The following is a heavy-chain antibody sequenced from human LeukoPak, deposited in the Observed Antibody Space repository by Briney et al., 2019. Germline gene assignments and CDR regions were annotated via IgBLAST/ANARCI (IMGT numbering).Heavy chain of an antibody. D-gene: IGHD3-22*01. CDR3: AREEYYYDSRGSYYYYMDV. CDR1: GFTFSSYS. J-gene: IGHJ6*03. CDR2: ISSSSTI. Sequence: GGSLRLSCAASGFTFSSYSMNWVRQAPGKGLEGVSYISSSSTIYYADSVKGRFTISRDNAKNSLYLQMNSLRAEDTAVYYCAREEYYYDSRGSYYYYMDVWGKGTTVTVSS. V-gene: IGHV3-48*01.